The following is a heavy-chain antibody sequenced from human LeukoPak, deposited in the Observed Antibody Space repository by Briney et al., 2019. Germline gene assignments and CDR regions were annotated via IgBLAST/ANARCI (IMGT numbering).Heavy chain of an antibody. CDR1: GFTFSSYS. CDR3: ARGRGIGVVVPAAIDDYFDY. J-gene: IGHJ4*02. CDR2: VSSSSSYI. V-gene: IGHV3-21*01. D-gene: IGHD2-2*01. Sequence: GGSLRLSCAASGFTFSSYSMNWVRQAPGKGLEWVPSVSSSSSYIYYADSVKGRFTISRDNAKNSLYLQMNSLRAEDTAVYYCARGRGIGVVVPAAIDDYFDYWGQGTLVTVSS.